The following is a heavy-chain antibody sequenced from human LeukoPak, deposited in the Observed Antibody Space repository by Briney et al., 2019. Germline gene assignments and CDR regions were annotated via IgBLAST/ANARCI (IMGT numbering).Heavy chain of an antibody. CDR2: IYWNDDK. Sequence: SGPTLVKPTQTLTQTCTFSGFSLSTSGVGVGWIRQPPGKALEWLALIYWNDDKRYSPSLKSRLTITKDTSKNQVVLTMTNMDPVDTATYYCAHSLYYCSSTSCYDAFDIWGQGTMFTVSS. V-gene: IGHV2-5*01. J-gene: IGHJ3*02. CDR1: GFSLSTSGVG. D-gene: IGHD2-2*01. CDR3: AHSLYYCSSTSCYDAFDI.